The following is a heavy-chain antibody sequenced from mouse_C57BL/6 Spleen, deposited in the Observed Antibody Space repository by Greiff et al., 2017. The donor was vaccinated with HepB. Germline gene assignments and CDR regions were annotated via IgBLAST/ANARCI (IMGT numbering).Heavy chain of an antibody. V-gene: IGHV5-4*01. CDR1: GFTFSSYA. CDR3: ARGGTGTSRVDWYFDV. J-gene: IGHJ1*03. CDR2: ISDGGSYT. D-gene: IGHD4-1*01. Sequence: VQLKESGGGLVKPGGSLKLSCAASGFTFSSYAMSWVRQTPEKRLEWVATISDGGSYTYYPDNVKGRFTISRDNAKNNLYLQMSHLKSEDTAMYYCARGGTGTSRVDWYFDVWGTGTTVTVSS.